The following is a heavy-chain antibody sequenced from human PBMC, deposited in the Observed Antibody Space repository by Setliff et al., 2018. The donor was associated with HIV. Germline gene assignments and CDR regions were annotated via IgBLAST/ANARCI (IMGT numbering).Heavy chain of an antibody. V-gene: IGHV3-43*01. CDR2: ITWDGGST. Sequence: GGSLRLSCAASGFTFDDYTMHWVRQAPGKGLEWVSLITWDGGSTYYADSVKGRFTISRDNSKNSLYLQMNSLRTEDTALYYCAKSSSGYYFMDYWGQGTLVTVS. D-gene: IGHD3-22*01. J-gene: IGHJ4*02. CDR1: GFTFDDYT. CDR3: AKSSSGYYFMDY.